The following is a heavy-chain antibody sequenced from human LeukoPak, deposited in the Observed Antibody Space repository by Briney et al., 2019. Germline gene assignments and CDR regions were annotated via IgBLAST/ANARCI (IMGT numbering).Heavy chain of an antibody. CDR1: GFTFGDYP. V-gene: IGHV3-49*04. Sequence: GGSPRLSCIASGFTFGDYPMSWVRQAPGKGLEWVGFIRSKAYGGTTEYAASVKGRFTISRDDSKSIAYLQMNSLKTEDTAVYYCTRDPDSWGQGTLVTVSS. CDR3: TRDPDS. J-gene: IGHJ4*02. CDR2: IRSKAYGGTT.